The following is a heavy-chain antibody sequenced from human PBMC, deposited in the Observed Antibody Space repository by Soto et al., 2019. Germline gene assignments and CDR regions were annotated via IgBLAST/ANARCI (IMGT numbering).Heavy chain of an antibody. CDR2: IHFSGDT. V-gene: IGHV4-31*03. Sequence: QVQLQESGPGLVEPSQTLSLTCTVSGGSISGGGFYWSWIRQHPGKGLEWIGYIHFSGDTYYNPSLQSRVTISLDTSKNQCSPKLTSLTAADTAVYFCARGADGYKLGNYWGQGTLVTVSS. J-gene: IGHJ4*02. D-gene: IGHD5-12*01. CDR3: ARGADGYKLGNY. CDR1: GGSISGGGFY.